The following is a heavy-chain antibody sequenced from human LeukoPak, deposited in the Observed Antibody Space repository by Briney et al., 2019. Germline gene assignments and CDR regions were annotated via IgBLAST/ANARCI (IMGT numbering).Heavy chain of an antibody. CDR2: VYHSGST. V-gene: IGHV4-4*02. J-gene: IGHJ4*02. CDR1: GGSISSSYW. D-gene: IGHD6-6*01. CDR3: ARGLEHDEVDIAARSYYFDY. Sequence: SGTLSLTCAVSGGSISSSYWWSWVRQPPGKGLEWIGEVYHSGSTNYSPSLKSRVTLSVDKSKNQSSLRLRSVTAADTAVYYCARGLEHDEVDIAARSYYFDYWGQGTLVTVSS.